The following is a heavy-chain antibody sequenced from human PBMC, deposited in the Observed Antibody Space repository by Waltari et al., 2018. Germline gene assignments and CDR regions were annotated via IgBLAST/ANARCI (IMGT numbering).Heavy chain of an antibody. D-gene: IGHD2-15*01. CDR3: ARDRGRGLYLDS. CDR2: IHGSGRT. CDR1: GDSVSSSYW. Sequence: QVQLQESGPGLVKPSGTLSLTCSVSGDSVSSSYWWSWVRQPPGEGLEWIGQIHGSGRTNYNPSLESRVSVSMDTANNQLSLKVTSATAADTAIYCCARDRGRGLYLDSWGQGTLVTVSP. J-gene: IGHJ4*02. V-gene: IGHV4-4*01.